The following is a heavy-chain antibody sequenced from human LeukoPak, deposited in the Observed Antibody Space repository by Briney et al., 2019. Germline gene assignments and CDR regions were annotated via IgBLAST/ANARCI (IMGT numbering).Heavy chain of an antibody. CDR1: GFTLRSNA. CDR3: AKAPPVYSSTWFRCYFDY. V-gene: IGHV3-23*01. J-gene: IGHJ4*02. CDR2: IMASGGTK. D-gene: IGHD6-13*01. Sequence: GGSLNPSCQASGFTLRSNAMTWVRQAPGKGLEWFPVIMASGGTKYYADSVKGRFTISRDNDKNTLYLQMSSLRAEDTALYHCAKAPPVYSSTWFRCYFDYWGQGTLVTVSS.